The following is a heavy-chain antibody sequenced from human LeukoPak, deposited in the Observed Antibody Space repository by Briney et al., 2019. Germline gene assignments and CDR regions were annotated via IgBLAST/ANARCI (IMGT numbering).Heavy chain of an antibody. CDR2: IIPIFRTI. Sequence: SVKVSCRASGDTFITYAISWVRQAPGQGLEWMGGIIPIFRTINYAQKFRGRLTIAADDSTTTAYMELTSLRSEDTAVYFCAREHLYCSGGACYSSGTPPRPSFFDFWAQGTLVIVSS. V-gene: IGHV1-69*13. CDR1: GDTFITYA. CDR3: AREHLYCSGGACYSSGTPPRPSFFDF. D-gene: IGHD2-8*02. J-gene: IGHJ4*02.